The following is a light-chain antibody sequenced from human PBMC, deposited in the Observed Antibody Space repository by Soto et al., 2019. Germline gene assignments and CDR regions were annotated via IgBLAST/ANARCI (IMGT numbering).Light chain of an antibody. CDR3: LQYGGLPRT. V-gene: IGKV3-20*01. J-gene: IGKJ1*01. Sequence: EIVLTQSPGTVSLSPGDRSTLAVMSSQSIPSSTYLAWYQQKPGQAPRLLIYGAFSRATGIPDRFSGSGSGTDFTLTISHLEPEDFAVYYCLQYGGLPRTFGQGTKVE. CDR2: GAF. CDR1: QSIPSSTY.